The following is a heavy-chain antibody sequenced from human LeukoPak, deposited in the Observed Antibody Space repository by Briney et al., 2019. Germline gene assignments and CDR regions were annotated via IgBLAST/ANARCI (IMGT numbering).Heavy chain of an antibody. CDR1: GDSVSGNIAT. Sequence: SQTLSLTCAISGDSVSGNIATRNWIRQSPSRGLEWLGRTYYRSWWHNVYAESVKSRITINPDTSKNQFSLLLNSVTPEDTAVYYCAKSGSYLEYLQHWGQGTPVTVSS. CDR3: AKSGSYLEYLQH. V-gene: IGHV6-1*01. CDR2: TYYRSWWHN. J-gene: IGHJ1*01. D-gene: IGHD1-26*01.